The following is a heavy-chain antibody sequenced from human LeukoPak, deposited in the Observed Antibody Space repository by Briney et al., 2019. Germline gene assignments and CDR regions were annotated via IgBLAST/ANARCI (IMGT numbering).Heavy chain of an antibody. Sequence: VASVKVSCKASGYTFTSYYMHWVRQAPGQGLEWMGIINPSGGSTSYAQKFQGRVTMTRDTSTSTVYMELSSLRSEDTAVYYCARVEGIPAAYYYYGMDVWGQGTTVTVSS. CDR3: ARVEGIPAAYYYYGMDV. D-gene: IGHD3-10*01. CDR2: INPSGGST. CDR1: GYTFTSYY. V-gene: IGHV1-46*01. J-gene: IGHJ6*02.